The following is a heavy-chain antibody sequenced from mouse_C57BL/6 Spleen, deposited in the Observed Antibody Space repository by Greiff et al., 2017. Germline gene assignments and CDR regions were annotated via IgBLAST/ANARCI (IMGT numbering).Heavy chain of an antibody. V-gene: IGHV1-69*01. CDR1: GYTFTTYW. J-gene: IGHJ4*01. CDR3: AGGDYEDAMDY. Sequence: QVQLQQPGAELVMPGASVKLSCKASGYTFTTYWMHWVKQRPGQGLEWIGEIDPYDSYTNYNQKFKVQSTLTVDKSSSTAYLQLSSLTSEDSAVYYGAGGDYEDAMDYWGQGTSVTVSS. D-gene: IGHD2-4*01. CDR2: IDPYDSYT.